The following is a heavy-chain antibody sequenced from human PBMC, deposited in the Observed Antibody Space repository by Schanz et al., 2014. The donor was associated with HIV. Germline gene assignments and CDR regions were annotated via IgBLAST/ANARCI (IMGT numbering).Heavy chain of an antibody. CDR1: GFTFSSYG. Sequence: QVQLVESGGGVVQPGRSLTLSCAASGFTFSSYGMHWVRQAPGKGLEWVAVISYDRSHKYYADSVKGRFTISRDNSKNTLFLQMNSLRAEDTAVYYCARVEGPPTFYYYYYGSDVWGQGTAVTVSS. D-gene: IGHD4-4*01. J-gene: IGHJ6*02. V-gene: IGHV3-30*03. CDR2: ISYDRSHK. CDR3: ARVEGPPTFYYYYYGSDV.